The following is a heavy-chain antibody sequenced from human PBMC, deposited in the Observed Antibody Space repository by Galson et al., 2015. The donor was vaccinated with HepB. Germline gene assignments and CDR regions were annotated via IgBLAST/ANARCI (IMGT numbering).Heavy chain of an antibody. CDR3: ARDRGGSGSYLSYYYGMDV. CDR1: GFTFSSYS. CDR2: ISSSSDTI. V-gene: IGHV3-48*04. Sequence: SLRLSCAASGFTFSSYSMNWVRQTPGKGLEWVSYISSSSDTIHYRDSVKGRFIISRDNARNLLYLRMNSLRAEGAAVYYCARDRGGSGSYLSYYYGMDVWGRGTTDAVSS. D-gene: IGHD3-10*01. J-gene: IGHJ6*02.